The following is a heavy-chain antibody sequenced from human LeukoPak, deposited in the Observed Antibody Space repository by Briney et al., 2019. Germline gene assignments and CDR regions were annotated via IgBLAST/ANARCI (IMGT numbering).Heavy chain of an antibody. CDR1: GYTFTSYW. V-gene: IGHV5-51*01. Sequence: GEPLKISCKASGYTFTSYWIGWVRQMPGKGLEWMGIIYPGDSDTRYTPSFQGQVTISADKSISTAYLQWSSLKASDTAMYYCARRSDHSFDYWGQGTLVTVSS. D-gene: IGHD4-11*01. J-gene: IGHJ4*02. CDR3: ARRSDHSFDY. CDR2: IYPGDSDT.